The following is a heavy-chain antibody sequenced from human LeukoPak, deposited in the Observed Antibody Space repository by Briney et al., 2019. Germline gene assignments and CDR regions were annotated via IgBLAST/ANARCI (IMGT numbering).Heavy chain of an antibody. Sequence: GGSLRLSCAASGFTFSSYEMNWVRRAPGKGLEWVSRIRSDGSDTRYAESVKGRFTISRDNAKNTLYLQMNSLRAEDTAVYYCARDWFHAIDYWGQGTLVTVSS. V-gene: IGHV3-74*01. CDR2: IRSDGSDT. CDR1: GFTFSSYE. D-gene: IGHD2/OR15-2a*01. CDR3: ARDWFHAIDY. J-gene: IGHJ4*02.